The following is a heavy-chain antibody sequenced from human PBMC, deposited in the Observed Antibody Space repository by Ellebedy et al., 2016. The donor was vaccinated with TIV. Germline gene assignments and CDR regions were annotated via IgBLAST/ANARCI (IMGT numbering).Heavy chain of an antibody. CDR2: ISSSSSYI. D-gene: IGHD2-2*01. Sequence: GESLKISCAASGFTFSSYNMNWVRQAPGKGLEWVSSISSSSSYIYYADSVKGRFTISRDNAKNTLYLQMNSVRAEDTAVYYCAREVLPSSKGGPFDIWGQGTMVTVSS. CDR1: GFTFSSYN. V-gene: IGHV3-21*01. CDR3: AREVLPSSKGGPFDI. J-gene: IGHJ3*02.